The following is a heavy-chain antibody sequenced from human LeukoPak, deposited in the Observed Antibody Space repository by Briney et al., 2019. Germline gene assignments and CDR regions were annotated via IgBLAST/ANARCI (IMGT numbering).Heavy chain of an antibody. CDR1: GFTFSSYS. J-gene: IGHJ4*02. D-gene: IGHD6-13*01. CDR3: ARDRPYSSSWYHREFDY. Sequence: KTGGSLRLSCAASGFTFSSYSMNWVRQAPGKGLEWVSSISSSSSYIYYADSVKGRFTISRDNAKNSLYLQMNSLRAEDTAVYYCARDRPYSSSWYHREFDYWGQGTLVTVSS. V-gene: IGHV3-21*01. CDR2: ISSSSSYI.